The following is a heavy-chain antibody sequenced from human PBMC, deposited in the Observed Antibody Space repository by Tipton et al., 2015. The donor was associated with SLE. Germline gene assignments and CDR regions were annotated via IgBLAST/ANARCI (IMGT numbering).Heavy chain of an antibody. Sequence: GLVKPSETLSLTCAVYGGSFSGYYWSWIRQPPGKGLEWIGEISHSGSTNYNPSLKSRVTISLDTSNNQFSLELSSVTAADTAVYYCALSMTAASGPFDYWGQGILVTVS. CDR3: ALSMTAASGPFDY. CDR1: GGSFSGYY. CDR2: ISHSGST. D-gene: IGHD6-13*01. V-gene: IGHV4-34*01. J-gene: IGHJ4*02.